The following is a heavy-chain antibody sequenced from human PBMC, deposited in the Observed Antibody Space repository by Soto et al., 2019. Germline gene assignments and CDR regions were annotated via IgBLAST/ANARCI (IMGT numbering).Heavy chain of an antibody. CDR1: GGTFSSYP. J-gene: IGHJ6*02. Sequence: QVQLVQSGAEVKKPGSSVKVSCGASGGTFSSYPINWVRQAPGQGLEWMGGIIPFFGTTNYAQKFQGRVTITADESTSTADMELRSMRSEDTAVYYCARVGHITNYGMAVWGQGNTVTVSS. D-gene: IGHD1-26*01. V-gene: IGHV1-69*01. CDR2: IIPFFGTT. CDR3: ARVGHITNYGMAV.